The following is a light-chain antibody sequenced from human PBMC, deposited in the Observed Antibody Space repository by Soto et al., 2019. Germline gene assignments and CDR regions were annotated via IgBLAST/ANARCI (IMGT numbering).Light chain of an antibody. V-gene: IGKV3-11*01. CDR3: EQRSQWLLT. Sequence: EIVLTQSAAALSLSPGERATLSCRASQSISRSLAWYQQKPGQAPRLLIYDVSNRATGVPARFSGSGSGTDFTLTISSLEPEDYAVYYSEQRSQWLLTCGQGTNVAIK. CDR2: DVS. CDR1: QSISRS. J-gene: IGKJ1*01.